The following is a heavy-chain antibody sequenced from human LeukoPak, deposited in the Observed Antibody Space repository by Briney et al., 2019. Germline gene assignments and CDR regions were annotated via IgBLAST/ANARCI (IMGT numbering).Heavy chain of an antibody. CDR2: IYSGGST. Sequence: GGSLRLSCAASGFTVSSNYMSWVRQAPGKGLEWVSVIYSGGSTYYADSVKGRFTISRDNSKNTLYLRMNSLRAEDTAVYYCARDVPGWIQPHWGQGTLVTVSS. J-gene: IGHJ4*02. V-gene: IGHV3-53*01. CDR3: ARDVPGWIQPH. D-gene: IGHD5-18*01. CDR1: GFTVSSNY.